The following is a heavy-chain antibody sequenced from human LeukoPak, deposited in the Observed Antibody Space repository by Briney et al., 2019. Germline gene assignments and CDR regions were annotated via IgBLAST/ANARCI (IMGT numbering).Heavy chain of an antibody. CDR2: IYINGDT. V-gene: IGHV4-4*09. D-gene: IGHD1-7*01. J-gene: IGHJ5*02. CDR1: GDPISSFY. CDR3: AKTARTFAS. Sequence: PSETLSLTCTVSGDPISSFYWSWIRQAPGKGLECIGFIYINGDTSYNPSLKGRATLSLDTSKNQFSLRLTSVTAADTAVYYCAKTARTFASWGPGTLVTVSS.